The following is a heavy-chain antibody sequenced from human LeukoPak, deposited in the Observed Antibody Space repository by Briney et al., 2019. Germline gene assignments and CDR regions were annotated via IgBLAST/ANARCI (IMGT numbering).Heavy chain of an antibody. CDR3: AADVYGDYGAFDI. CDR2: IWYDGSNK. V-gene: IGHV3-33*08. J-gene: IGHJ3*02. CDR1: GFTFSSYA. Sequence: PGGSLRLSCAASGFTFSSYAMHWVRQAPGKGLEWVAVIWYDGSNKYYADSVKGRFTISRDNSKNTLYLQMNSLRAEDTAVYYCAADVYGDYGAFDIWGQGTMVTVSS. D-gene: IGHD4-17*01.